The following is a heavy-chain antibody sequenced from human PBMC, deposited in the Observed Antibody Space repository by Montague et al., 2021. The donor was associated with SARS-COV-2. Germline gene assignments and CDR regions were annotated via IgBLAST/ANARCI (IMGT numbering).Heavy chain of an antibody. J-gene: IGHJ4*02. CDR2: INHSGGT. Sequence: SETPSLTCAVYGGSLSGHSWTWIRQPPGKGLEWIGEINHSGGTNYNPSLKSRVTISVDTSKNQFSLKLSSLTAADTAVYYCARGLTDVTVILVFVGASLYYDSWGQGALVTVSS. CDR3: ARGLTDVTVILVFVGASLYYDS. V-gene: IGHV4-34*01. CDR1: GGSLSGHS. D-gene: IGHD3-22*01.